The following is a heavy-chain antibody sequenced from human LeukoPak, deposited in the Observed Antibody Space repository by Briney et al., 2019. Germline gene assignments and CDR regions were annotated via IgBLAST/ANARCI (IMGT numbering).Heavy chain of an antibody. V-gene: IGHV1-3*01. CDR2: INAGNGNT. CDR1: GYTFSSYS. Sequence: ATVNISSDASGYTFSSYSIIWVRQTTVNNLEWMGWINAGNGNTKYSQKFQGRVTITRDTSASTGYMELSSLRSEDTDVYSCARGKWLLGNYWGQGTLVTVSS. CDR3: ARGKWLLGNY. J-gene: IGHJ4*02. D-gene: IGHD5-12*01.